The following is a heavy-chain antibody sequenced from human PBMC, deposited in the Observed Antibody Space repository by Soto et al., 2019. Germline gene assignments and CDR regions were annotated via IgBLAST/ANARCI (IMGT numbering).Heavy chain of an antibody. J-gene: IGHJ4*02. Sequence: GGSLRLSCAASGFTFSSYGMHWVRQAPGKGLEWVAVIWYDGSNKYYANSVKGRFNISRDNYKNTLYLQMNSLRAEDTAVYYCASLALGEITMVRGVIRPVDYWGQGTLVTVSS. V-gene: IGHV3-33*01. CDR3: ASLALGEITMVRGVIRPVDY. CDR1: GFTFSSYG. CDR2: IWYDGSNK. D-gene: IGHD3-10*01.